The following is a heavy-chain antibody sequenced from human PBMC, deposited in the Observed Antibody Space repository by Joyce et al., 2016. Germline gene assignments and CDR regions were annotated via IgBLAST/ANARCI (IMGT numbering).Heavy chain of an antibody. CDR2: LSSSSSYI. J-gene: IGHJ4*02. CDR1: GFTLSSYS. CDR3: ARSSYTNGIFDY. Sequence: EVQLVESGGGLVKPGGSLRLSCAASGFTLSSYSMSWVRQAPWKGLEWVSSLSSSSSYIKYTDSVKGRFTISRDNAKNSLYLQMNSLRVEDTAVYYCARSSYTNGIFDYWGQGTLVTVSS. D-gene: IGHD2-8*01. V-gene: IGHV3-21*01.